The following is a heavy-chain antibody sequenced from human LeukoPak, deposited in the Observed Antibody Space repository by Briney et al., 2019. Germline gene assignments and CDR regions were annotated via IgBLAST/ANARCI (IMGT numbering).Heavy chain of an antibody. CDR2: INAGNGNT. J-gene: IGHJ4*02. D-gene: IGHD1-26*01. Sequence: ASVKVSCKASGYTFTSYAMHWVRQAPGQRLEWMGWINAGNGNTKYSQKFQGRVTMTRNTSISTAYMELSSLRSEDTAVYYCARVRGSYSRPFDYWGQGTLVTVSS. CDR1: GYTFTSYA. V-gene: IGHV1-3*01. CDR3: ARVRGSYSRPFDY.